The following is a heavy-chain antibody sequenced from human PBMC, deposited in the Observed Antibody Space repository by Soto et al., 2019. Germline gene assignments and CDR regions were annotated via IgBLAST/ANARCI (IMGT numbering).Heavy chain of an antibody. CDR3: ARDCSSTSCHHDLYYYMDV. CDR2: ISSSSSYI. V-gene: IGHV3-21*01. CDR1: GFTFGSYS. J-gene: IGHJ6*03. Sequence: EVQLVESGGGLVKPGGSLRLSCAASGFTFGSYSMNWVRQAPGKGLEWVSSISSSSSYIYYADSVKGRFTISRDNAKNSLYLQMNSLRAEDTAVYYCARDCSSTSCHHDLYYYMDVWGKGTTVTVS. D-gene: IGHD2-2*01.